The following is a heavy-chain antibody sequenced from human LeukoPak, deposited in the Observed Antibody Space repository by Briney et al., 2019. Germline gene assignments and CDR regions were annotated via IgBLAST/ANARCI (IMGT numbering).Heavy chain of an antibody. Sequence: GGSLRLSCVASGFTFSTYWMHWFRQGPGKGLVWVSRISTDGSSTSYADSVKGRFTISRDNAKNSLYLQMNSLRPEDTAVYFCARDRHVPGLYYYYMDVWGKGTTVTVSS. CDR2: ISTDGSST. J-gene: IGHJ6*03. D-gene: IGHD6-6*01. CDR3: ARDRHVPGLYYYYMDV. V-gene: IGHV3-74*01. CDR1: GFTFSTYW.